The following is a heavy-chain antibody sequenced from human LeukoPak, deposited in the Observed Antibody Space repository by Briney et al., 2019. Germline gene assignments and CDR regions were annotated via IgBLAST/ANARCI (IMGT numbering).Heavy chain of an antibody. CDR1: GGSISSYY. CDR3: ARVYCSSTSCYQFDY. Sequence: PSETLSLTCTVSGGSISSYYWSWIRQPPGKGLEWIGYIYYSGSTNYNPSLKSRVTISVDTSKNQFSLKLSSVTAADTAVYYCARVYCSSTSCYQFDYRGQGALVTVSS. V-gene: IGHV4-59*01. J-gene: IGHJ4*02. D-gene: IGHD2-2*01. CDR2: IYYSGST.